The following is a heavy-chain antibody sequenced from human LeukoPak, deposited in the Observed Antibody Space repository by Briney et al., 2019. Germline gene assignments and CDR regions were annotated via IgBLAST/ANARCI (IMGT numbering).Heavy chain of an antibody. J-gene: IGHJ4*02. V-gene: IGHV1-46*01. CDR2: INPSGGST. CDR1: GYTFTSNY. D-gene: IGHD6-19*01. Sequence: GASVKVSCKAFGYTFTSNYMHWVRQAPGQGPEWMGVINPSGGSTSYAQKFQGRVTMTRDMSTSTVYMELSSLRSEDTAVYYCARVSGWLVWYFDYWGQGTLVTVSS. CDR3: ARVSGWLVWYFDY.